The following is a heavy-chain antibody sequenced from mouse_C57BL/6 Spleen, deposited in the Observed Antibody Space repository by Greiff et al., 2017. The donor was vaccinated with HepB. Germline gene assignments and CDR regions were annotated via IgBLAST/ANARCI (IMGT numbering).Heavy chain of an antibody. CDR1: GFNIKDYY. J-gene: IGHJ2*01. CDR2: IDPEDGET. V-gene: IGHV14-2*01. Sequence: VQLQQSGAELVKPGASVKLSCTASGFNIKDYYMHWVKQRTEQGLEWIGRIDPEDGETKYAPKFQGKATITADTSSNTAYLQLSSLTAEDTAVYYCARAPITTVVATGYFDYWGQGTTLTVSS. D-gene: IGHD1-1*01. CDR3: ARAPITTVVATGYFDY.